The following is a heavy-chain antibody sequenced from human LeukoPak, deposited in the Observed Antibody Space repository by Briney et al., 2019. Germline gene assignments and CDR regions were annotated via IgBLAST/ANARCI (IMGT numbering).Heavy chain of an antibody. CDR3: ARTLGYCTNCWFDP. Sequence: GASVKVSCKASGYTFTSYDINWVRQAPGQGLEWMGWINPNSGGTNYAQKFQGRVTMTRDTSISTAYMELSRLRSDDTAVYYCARTLGYCTNCWFDPWGQGTLVTVSS. CDR2: INPNSGGT. J-gene: IGHJ5*02. CDR1: GYTFTSYD. V-gene: IGHV1-2*02. D-gene: IGHD2-8*01.